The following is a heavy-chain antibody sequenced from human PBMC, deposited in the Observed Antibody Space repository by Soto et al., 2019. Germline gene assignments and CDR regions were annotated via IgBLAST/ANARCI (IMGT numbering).Heavy chain of an antibody. CDR3: ARPPPARWLVQDY. V-gene: IGHV3-30-3*01. D-gene: IGHD6-19*01. CDR2: ISYDGSNK. Sequence: QVQLVESGGGVVQPGRSLRLSCAASGFTFSSYAMHWVRQAPGKGLEWVTVISYDGSNKYYADSVKGRFTISRDNSQNPLYLQINRVRAGDRAGYYCARPPPARWLVQDYWGQGTLVTVSS. J-gene: IGHJ4*02. CDR1: GFTFSSYA.